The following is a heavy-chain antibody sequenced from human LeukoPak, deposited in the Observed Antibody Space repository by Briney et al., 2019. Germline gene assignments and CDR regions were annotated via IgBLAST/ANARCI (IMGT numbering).Heavy chain of an antibody. CDR2: ISGSSSYI. CDR3: ASVVAHANDY. D-gene: IGHD2-15*01. V-gene: IGHV3-21*01. J-gene: IGHJ4*02. Sequence: GGSLRLSCAASGFTFGSYSMNWVRQAPGKGLEWVSSISGSSSYIYYADSVKGRFTISRDNAKNSLYLQMNSLRAEDTAVYYCASVVAHANDYWGQGTLVAVSS. CDR1: GFTFGSYS.